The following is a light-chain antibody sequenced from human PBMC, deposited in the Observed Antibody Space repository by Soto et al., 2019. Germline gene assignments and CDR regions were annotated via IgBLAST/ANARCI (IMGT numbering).Light chain of an antibody. CDR3: QQSYGTPPYT. V-gene: IGKV1-39*01. Sequence: DIQMTQSPSSLSASVGDRVTITCRASQSISSYLNWYQQKPGKAPKLLIYAASSLQSGVPSRLSSSGSGTEFSLTISSLQAEDFATYYCQQSYGTPPYTFGQGTKLEIK. CDR1: QSISSY. CDR2: AAS. J-gene: IGKJ2*01.